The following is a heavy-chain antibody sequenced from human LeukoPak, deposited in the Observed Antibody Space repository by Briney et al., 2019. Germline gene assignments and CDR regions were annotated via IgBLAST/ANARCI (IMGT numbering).Heavy chain of an antibody. Sequence: SETLSLTCTVSGGSISSYYWSWIRQPPGKGLEWIGNIYYSGSTNYNPSLKSRVTISVDTSKNQFSLKLSSVTAADTAVYYCAKDSPEDYDILTGYPYYYYYMDVWGKGTTVTISS. CDR3: AKDSPEDYDILTGYPYYYYYMDV. V-gene: IGHV4-59*01. CDR1: GGSISSYY. D-gene: IGHD3-9*01. J-gene: IGHJ6*03. CDR2: IYYSGST.